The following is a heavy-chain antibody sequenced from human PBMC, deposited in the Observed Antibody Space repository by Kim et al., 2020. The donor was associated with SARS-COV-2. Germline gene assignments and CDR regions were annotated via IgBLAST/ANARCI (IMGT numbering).Heavy chain of an antibody. CDR1: GFTFSSYG. Sequence: GGSLRLSCAASGFTFSSYGMHWVRQAPGKGLEWVAVISYDGSNKYYADSVKGRFTISRDNSKNTLYLQMNSLRAEDTAVYYCAKARGEGFGECHLYYYYYGMDVWGQGTTVTVSS. V-gene: IGHV3-30*18. CDR3: AKARGEGFGECHLYYYYYGMDV. J-gene: IGHJ6*02. D-gene: IGHD3-10*01. CDR2: ISYDGSNK.